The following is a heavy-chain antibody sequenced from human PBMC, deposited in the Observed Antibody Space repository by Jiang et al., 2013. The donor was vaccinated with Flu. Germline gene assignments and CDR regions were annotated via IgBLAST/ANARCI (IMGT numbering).Heavy chain of an antibody. CDR1: GYNFTTYW. D-gene: IGHD2-21*01. CDR2: IYPGDSDT. V-gene: IGHV5-51*03. J-gene: IGHJ4*02. CDR3: ARIARGGDYYFDW. Sequence: GAEVKKPGESLKISCKGSGYNFTTYWIGWVRQMPGKGLEWMGIIYPGDSDTRYSPSFQGQVTISADKSISTAYLQWGSLKASDTAMYFCARIARGGDYYFDWWGQGTLVTVSS.